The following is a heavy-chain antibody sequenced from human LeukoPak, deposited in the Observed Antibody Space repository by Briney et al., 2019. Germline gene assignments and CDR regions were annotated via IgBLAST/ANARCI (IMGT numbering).Heavy chain of an antibody. D-gene: IGHD5-24*01. CDR2: IMPLFGTA. CDR3: ASGSLGDGYGVGDYYQYMDV. V-gene: IGHV1-69*05. J-gene: IGHJ6*03. Sequence: GASVKVSCKASGGTFNSYAISWVRRAPGQGLGWMGGIMPLFGTANYAQEFQGRVTFTTDESASTAYMEVSSLRSEDTAVYYCASGSLGDGYGVGDYYQYMDVWGKGTTVTVSS. CDR1: GGTFNSYA.